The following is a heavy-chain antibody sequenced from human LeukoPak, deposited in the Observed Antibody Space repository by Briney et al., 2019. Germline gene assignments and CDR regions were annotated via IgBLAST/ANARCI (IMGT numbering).Heavy chain of an antibody. CDR3: ARALWNEGEEFDP. Sequence: ASVKVSCKASGYTFTGYYMHWVRQAPGQGLEWMGWINPNSGGTNYAQKFQGRVTMTRDTSISTAYVELSRLRSDDTAVYYCARALWNEGEEFDPWGQGTLVTVSS. CDR1: GYTFTGYY. J-gene: IGHJ5*02. D-gene: IGHD1-1*01. CDR2: INPNSGGT. V-gene: IGHV1-2*02.